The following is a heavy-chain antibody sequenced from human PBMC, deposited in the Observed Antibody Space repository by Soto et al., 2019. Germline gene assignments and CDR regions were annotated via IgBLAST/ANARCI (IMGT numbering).Heavy chain of an antibody. J-gene: IGHJ3*02. CDR2: ISSSGST. CDR1: GGSITSYY. D-gene: IGHD3-22*01. CDR3: ARHWSVISAFDI. V-gene: IGHV4-59*08. Sequence: QVQLQESGPGLVKPSETLSLTCTVSGGSITSYYWSWIRQPPGKGLEWIGYISSSGSTNYNPSLKRRATISVDTSKNQFSLKLSSVTAADTAVYHCARHWSVISAFDIWGQGTMVTVSS.